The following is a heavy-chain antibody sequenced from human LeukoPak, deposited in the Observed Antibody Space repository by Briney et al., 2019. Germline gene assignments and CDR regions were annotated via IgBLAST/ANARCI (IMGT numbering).Heavy chain of an antibody. V-gene: IGHV4-30-4*01. J-gene: IGHJ5*02. CDR2: MYYSGST. CDR3: ARPYYYDSTIDP. D-gene: IGHD3-22*01. Sequence: PSQTLSLTCTVSGGSISSGDYYWSWLRQPPGKGREGVAYMYYSGSTYYNPSRKSRVTMSANTKKNQLSLKLSSVTAADTAVYYCARPYYYDSTIDPWGQGILVTVSS. CDR1: GGSISSGDYY.